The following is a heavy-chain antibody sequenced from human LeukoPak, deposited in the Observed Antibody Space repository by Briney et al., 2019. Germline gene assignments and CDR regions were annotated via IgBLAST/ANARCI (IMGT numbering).Heavy chain of an antibody. Sequence: ASVKVSCKASGYTFTGSYMHWVRQAPGQGLEWMGWINPNSGGTNYAQKFQGRVTMTRDTSISTAYMELSRLRSDDTAVYYCARDHIEAYYYDSSGYYYNYWGQGTLVTVSS. CDR1: GYTFTGSY. J-gene: IGHJ4*02. CDR3: ARDHIEAYYYDSSGYYYNY. D-gene: IGHD3-22*01. V-gene: IGHV1-2*02. CDR2: INPNSGGT.